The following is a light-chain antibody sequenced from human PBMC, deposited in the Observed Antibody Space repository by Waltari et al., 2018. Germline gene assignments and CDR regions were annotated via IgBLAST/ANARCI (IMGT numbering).Light chain of an antibody. CDR3: QQYNNWPPGT. CDR1: QSVGNN. V-gene: IGKV3-15*01. J-gene: IGKJ2*02. CDR2: GAS. Sequence: EIVMTQSPATLSVSPGERATLSCRARQSVGNNLAWYQQKPGQAPRLLIYGASTRATGIPVRFSGSGSGTEFTLTISSLQSEDFAVYYCQQYNNWPPGTFGQGTKLEIK.